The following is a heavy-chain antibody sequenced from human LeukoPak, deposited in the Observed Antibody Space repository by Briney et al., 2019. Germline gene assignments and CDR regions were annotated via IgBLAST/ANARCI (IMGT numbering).Heavy chain of an antibody. J-gene: IGHJ5*01. CDR1: GGSISSYF. CDR3: ARLATPSTMAARGRSWFES. D-gene: IGHD6-6*01. Sequence: SETLSLTCTVSGGSISSYFWTWIRQPAGMGLEWIGRIYTSGSTNYKPSLKSRVTMSVDTSKNQFSPKLSSVTAADTAVYYCARLATPSTMAARGRSWFESWGQGTLVTVSS. CDR2: IYTSGST. V-gene: IGHV4-4*07.